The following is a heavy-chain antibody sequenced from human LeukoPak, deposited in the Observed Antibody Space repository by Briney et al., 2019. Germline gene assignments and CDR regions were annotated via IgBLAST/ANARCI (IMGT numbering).Heavy chain of an antibody. CDR2: INWDGTNT. V-gene: IGHV3-20*04. CDR1: GGTTDDYG. Sequence: GGSLRLSCAASGGTTDDYGMSWVRQPPGKGLEWVSGINWDGTNTYYAESVKGRFTISRDSAEKSLYLQMNSLRDDDTAFYYCVKDLGSNWYSFDYWGQGTLVTVSS. D-gene: IGHD6-13*01. CDR3: VKDLGSNWYSFDY. J-gene: IGHJ4*02.